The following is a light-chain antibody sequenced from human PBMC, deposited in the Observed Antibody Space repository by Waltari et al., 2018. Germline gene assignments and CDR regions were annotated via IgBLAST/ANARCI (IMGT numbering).Light chain of an antibody. J-gene: IGLJ1*01. V-gene: IGLV2-23*01. CDR1: SSDFGRSNL. CDR2: EGS. CDR3: CSYAGSSTFV. Sequence: QSALTQPASVSGSPGQSITISCTGPSSDFGRSNLVSWYQQHPGKAPKLMIYEGSKRPSGVSNRFSGSKSGNTASLTISGLQAEDEADYYCCSYAGSSTFVFGTGTKVTVL.